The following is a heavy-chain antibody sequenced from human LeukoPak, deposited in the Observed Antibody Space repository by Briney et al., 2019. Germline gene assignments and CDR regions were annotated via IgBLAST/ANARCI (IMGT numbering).Heavy chain of an antibody. V-gene: IGHV1-69*13. CDR1: GGTFSSYA. J-gene: IGHJ4*02. D-gene: IGHD5-24*01. Sequence: SVKVSCKASGGTFSSYAISWVRQAPGQGLEWMGGIIPIFGTANYAQKFQGRVTITADESTSTAYMELSSLRSEDTAVYYCARDGGDGYNEVYFDYWGRGTLVTVSS. CDR2: IIPIFGTA. CDR3: ARDGGDGYNEVYFDY.